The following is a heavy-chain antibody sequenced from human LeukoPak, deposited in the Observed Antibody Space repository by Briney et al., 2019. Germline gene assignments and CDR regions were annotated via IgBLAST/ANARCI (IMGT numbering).Heavy chain of an antibody. J-gene: IGHJ2*01. Sequence: PGGSLRLSCAGSGFTVSNNYMAWVRQAPGKGLERASVIYDGGFTDYTDSVKGRFTISRDNSKNTLDLQMNSLRAEDTAVYYCARVMGRLVRNWYFDLWGRGTLVTVSS. D-gene: IGHD3-9*01. V-gene: IGHV3-66*01. CDR3: ARVMGRLVRNWYFDL. CDR2: IYDGGFT. CDR1: GFTVSNNY.